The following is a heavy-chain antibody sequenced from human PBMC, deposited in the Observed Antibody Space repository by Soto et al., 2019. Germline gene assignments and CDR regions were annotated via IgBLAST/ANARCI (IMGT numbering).Heavy chain of an antibody. D-gene: IGHD3-16*01. CDR2: IIPIFGTA. CDR1: GGTFSSYA. J-gene: IGHJ6*02. Sequence: SVKVSCKASGGTFSSYAISWVRQAPGQGLEWMGGIIPIFGTANYAQKFQGRVTITADESTSTAYMELSSLRSEDTAVYYCARVGETMSSPEIEYYYGMDVWGQVTTVTVS. V-gene: IGHV1-69*13. CDR3: ARVGETMSSPEIEYYYGMDV.